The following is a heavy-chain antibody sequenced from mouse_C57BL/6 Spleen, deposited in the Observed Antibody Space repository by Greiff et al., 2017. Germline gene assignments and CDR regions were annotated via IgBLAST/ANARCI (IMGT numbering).Heavy chain of an antibody. V-gene: IGHV1-5*01. J-gene: IGHJ1*03. D-gene: IGHD1-1*01. CDR2: IYPGNSDT. CDR1: GYTFTSYW. CDR3: TRTPYYYGSSYVWYFEV. Sequence: VQLQQSGTVLARPGASVKMSCKTSGYTFTSYWMHWVKQRPGQGLEWIGAIYPGNSDTSYNQKFKGKAKLTAVTSASTAYMALSSLTNEEAAVYYCTRTPYYYGSSYVWYFEVWGTGTTVTVSS.